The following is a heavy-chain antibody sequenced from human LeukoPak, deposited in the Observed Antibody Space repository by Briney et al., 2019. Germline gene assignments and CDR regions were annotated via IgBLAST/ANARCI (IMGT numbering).Heavy chain of an antibody. CDR1: GGSISSRSYY. J-gene: IGHJ6*03. CDR2: IYTSGST. D-gene: IGHD3-10*01. Sequence: SETLSLTCTVAGGSISSRSYYWSWIRQPAGKGLEWIGRIYTSGSTKYNPSLKSRVTMSVDTSKNQFSLKLSSVTAADTAVYYCARDLDYYGSGSYLYYYYMDVWGKGTTVTISS. V-gene: IGHV4-61*02. CDR3: ARDLDYYGSGSYLYYYYMDV.